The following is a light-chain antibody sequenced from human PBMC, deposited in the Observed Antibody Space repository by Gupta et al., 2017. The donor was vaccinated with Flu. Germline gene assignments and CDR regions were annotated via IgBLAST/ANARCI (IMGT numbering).Light chain of an antibody. CDR3: QHCDTLPCT. J-gene: IGKJ1*01. CDR1: GSDDE. Sequence: PGALALGAGETATLCCRASGSDDELAWYQQKPGQAPMLLIDGASSGASGIPDRFSGSGSGTAFTLTISRLEPEDFAEYYCQHCDTLPCTFGQGTKVEI. V-gene: IGKV3-20*01. CDR2: GAS.